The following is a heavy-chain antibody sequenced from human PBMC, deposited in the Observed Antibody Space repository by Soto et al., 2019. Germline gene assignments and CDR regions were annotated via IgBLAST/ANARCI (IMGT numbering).Heavy chain of an antibody. CDR1: GDSLSSRGYY. J-gene: IGHJ4*02. V-gene: IGHV4-31*03. Sequence: PSETLSLTCTVSGDSLSSRGYYWTWVRQHPGKGLEWIGYIYHSGSTFYNPSLKSRLTISVDTSKNQFSLKLSSVTAADTAVYYCARGVTLVRGVIHTPYFDYWGQGALVTVSS. CDR3: ARGVTLVRGVIHTPYFDY. CDR2: IYHSGST. D-gene: IGHD3-10*01.